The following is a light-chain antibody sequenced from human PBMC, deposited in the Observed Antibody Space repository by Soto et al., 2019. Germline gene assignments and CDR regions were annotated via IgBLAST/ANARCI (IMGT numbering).Light chain of an antibody. CDR3: LQHNTYPWT. CDR2: DAS. Sequence: DIQMTQSPSSLSAYVGDRVTITCRASQGITNDLGWYQQKPGKAPKRLLYDASTLRSGVPSRFSGSGSGTEFTLTISRLQPEDFATYYCLQHNTYPWTFGQGPRWIS. V-gene: IGKV1-17*01. CDR1: QGITND. J-gene: IGKJ1*01.